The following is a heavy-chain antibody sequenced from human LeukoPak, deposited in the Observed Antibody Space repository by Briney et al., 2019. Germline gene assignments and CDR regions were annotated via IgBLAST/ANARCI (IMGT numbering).Heavy chain of an antibody. V-gene: IGHV1-69*06. D-gene: IGHD2-15*01. Sequence: ASVKVSCKASGGTFSSYAISWVRQAPGQGLEWMGGIIPISGTANYAQKFQGRVTITADKSTSTAYMELSSLRSEDTAVYYCARFWGYCSGGSCYSNYYYGMDVWGKGTTVTVSS. CDR1: GGTFSSYA. CDR2: IIPISGTA. J-gene: IGHJ6*04. CDR3: ARFWGYCSGGSCYSNYYYGMDV.